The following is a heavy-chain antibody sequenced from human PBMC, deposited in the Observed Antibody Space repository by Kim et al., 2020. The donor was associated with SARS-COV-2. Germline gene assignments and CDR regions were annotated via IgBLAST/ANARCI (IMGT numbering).Heavy chain of an antibody. J-gene: IGHJ4*02. Sequence: SVKVSCKASGGTFSSYAISWVRQAPGQGLEWMGRIIPILGIANYAQKFQGRVTITADKSTSTAYMELSSLRSEDTAVYYCEGFPKGYCSSTSCAPTGAYWGQGTLVTVSS. CDR3: EGFPKGYCSSTSCAPTGAY. CDR1: GGTFSSYA. CDR2: IIPILGIA. D-gene: IGHD2-2*01. V-gene: IGHV1-69*04.